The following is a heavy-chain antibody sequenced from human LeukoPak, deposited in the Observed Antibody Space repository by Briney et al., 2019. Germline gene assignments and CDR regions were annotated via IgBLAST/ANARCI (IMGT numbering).Heavy chain of an antibody. CDR2: ISAYNGNT. J-gene: IGHJ4*02. Sequence: ASVKVPCKASGYTFTSYGISWVRQAPGQGLEWMGWISAYNGNTNYAQKLQGRVTMTTDTSTSTAYMELRSLRSDDTAVYYCARDQDFWSGYSPFDYWGQGTLVTVSS. V-gene: IGHV1-18*01. CDR3: ARDQDFWSGYSPFDY. CDR1: GYTFTSYG. D-gene: IGHD3-3*01.